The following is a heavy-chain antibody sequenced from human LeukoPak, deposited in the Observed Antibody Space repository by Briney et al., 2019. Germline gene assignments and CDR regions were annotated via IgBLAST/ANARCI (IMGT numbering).Heavy chain of an antibody. CDR3: ARALIRGVIRVDNWFDP. CDR1: GGSISSSYY. J-gene: IGHJ5*02. Sequence: SETLSLTCGVSGGSISSSYYWGWIRQPPGKGLELIGTIYYTGTTYYNPSLTSRVTMSVDTSKNQFSLNLTSVTAADTAVYYCARALIRGVIRVDNWFDPWGQGILVTVSS. CDR2: IYYTGTT. V-gene: IGHV4-39*01. D-gene: IGHD3-10*01.